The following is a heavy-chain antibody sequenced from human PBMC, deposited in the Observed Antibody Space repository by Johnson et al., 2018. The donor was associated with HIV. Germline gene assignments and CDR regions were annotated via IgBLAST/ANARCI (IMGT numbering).Heavy chain of an antibody. CDR1: GFTFSSYG. V-gene: IGHV3-30*18. CDR3: AKLIEYHEDGWDAFDL. J-gene: IGHJ3*01. CDR2: ISYDGSNK. D-gene: IGHD2-2*01. Sequence: QVQLVESGGGVVQPGRSLRLSCAASGFTFSSYGMHWVRQAPGKGLEWVAVISYDGSNKYYADSVKGRFTISRDNSKNTLYLQMNSLRTEDTAGYYCAKLIEYHEDGWDAFDLWGQGTMVTVSS.